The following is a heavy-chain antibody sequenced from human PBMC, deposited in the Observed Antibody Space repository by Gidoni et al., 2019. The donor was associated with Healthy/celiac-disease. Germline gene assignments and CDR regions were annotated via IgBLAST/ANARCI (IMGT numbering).Heavy chain of an antibody. Sequence: QVQLVESGGGVVKPGRSLRLSCAASGFTFRSYAMHWVRQAPGKGLEWVAVVSNDGSNKYYADSVKGRFTISRDDSKNTLYLQMNSLRAEDTAVYYCARDSQQLVPSDYWGQGTLVTVSS. V-gene: IGHV3-30-3*01. D-gene: IGHD6-13*01. CDR3: ARDSQQLVPSDY. CDR1: GFTFRSYA. J-gene: IGHJ4*02. CDR2: VSNDGSNK.